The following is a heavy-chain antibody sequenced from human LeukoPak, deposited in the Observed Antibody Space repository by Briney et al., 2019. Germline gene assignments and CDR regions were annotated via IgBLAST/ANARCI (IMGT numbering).Heavy chain of an antibody. CDR1: GFTFSSYS. CDR3: ARVTYPNFYGSGSYSHPFDY. V-gene: IGHV3-21*01. Sequence: GGSLRLSCAASGFTFSSYSMNWVRQAPEKGLEWVSSISSSSSYIYYADSVKGRFTISRDNAKNSLYLQMNSLRAEDTAVYYCARVTYPNFYGSGSYSHPFDYWGQGTLVTVSS. D-gene: IGHD3-10*01. CDR2: ISSSSSYI. J-gene: IGHJ4*02.